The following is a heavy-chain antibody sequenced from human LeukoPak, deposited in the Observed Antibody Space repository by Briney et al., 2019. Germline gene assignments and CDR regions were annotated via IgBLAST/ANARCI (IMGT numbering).Heavy chain of an antibody. CDR1: GYTFTTYH. Sequence: ASVKVSCRASGYTFTTYHMHWVRQAPGQGLEWMGKINPSGGSTSYAQKFQGRVTMTRDTSMSTVYMELSSPRSEDTAMYYCARPGGNYAFDIWGQGTVVTVSS. V-gene: IGHV1-46*01. J-gene: IGHJ3*02. CDR2: INPSGGST. CDR3: ARPGGNYAFDI. D-gene: IGHD4-23*01.